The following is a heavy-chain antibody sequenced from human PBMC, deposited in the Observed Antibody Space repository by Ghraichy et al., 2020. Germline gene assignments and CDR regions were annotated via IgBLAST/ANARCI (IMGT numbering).Heavy chain of an antibody. Sequence: GESLRLSCAASGFTLSRYGMHWVRQAPGKGLEWVAVIWFDGNNKYYADSVKGRFTISRDNSKNTLYLQMNSLRAEDTAVYYCAREKGELRTNNYGMGVWGQGTTLTVSS. CDR3: AREKGELRTNNYGMGV. D-gene: IGHD1-26*01. CDR1: GFTLSRYG. CDR2: IWFDGNNK. J-gene: IGHJ6*02. V-gene: IGHV3-33*01.